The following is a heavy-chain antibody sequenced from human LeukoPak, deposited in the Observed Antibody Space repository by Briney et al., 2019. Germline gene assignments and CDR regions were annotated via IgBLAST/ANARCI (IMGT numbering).Heavy chain of an antibody. CDR2: ISYDGSNK. V-gene: IGHV3-30*03. J-gene: IGHJ4*02. Sequence: AGGSLRLSCAASGFTFSSYGMHWVRQAPGKGLEWVAVISYDGSNKYYADSVKGRFTIPRDNAKNSLYLQMNNLRAEDTAVYYCARYCSGLCPEYHFDSWGQGTLVTVSS. CDR3: ARYCSGLCPEYHFDS. D-gene: IGHD2-15*01. CDR1: GFTFSSYG.